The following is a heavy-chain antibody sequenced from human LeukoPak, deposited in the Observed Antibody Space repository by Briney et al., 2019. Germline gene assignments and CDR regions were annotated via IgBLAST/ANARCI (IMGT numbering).Heavy chain of an antibody. CDR2: IYYSGST. J-gene: IGHJ5*02. V-gene: IGHV4-39*01. Sequence: PSETLSLTCTVSGGSISSSSYYWGWIRQPPGKGLEWIGSIYYSGSTYYNPSLKSRVTISVDTSKNQFSLKLSSVTAADTAVYYCARGGLWLPNNWFDPWAREPWSPSPQ. CDR1: GGSISSSSYY. CDR3: ARGGLWLPNNWFDP. D-gene: IGHD5-18*01.